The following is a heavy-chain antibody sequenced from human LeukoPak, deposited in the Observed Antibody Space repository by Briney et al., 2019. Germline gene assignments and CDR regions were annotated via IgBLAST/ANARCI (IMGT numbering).Heavy chain of an antibody. V-gene: IGHV3-73*01. D-gene: IGHD1-26*01. Sequence: GGSLRLSCAASGFTFSGSAMHWVRQASGKGLEWVGRIRSKANSYATAYAASVKGRFTISRDDSKNTAYLQMNSLKTEDTAVYYCTRQQPVGAPDYWSQGTLVTVSS. CDR3: TRQQPVGAPDY. CDR2: IRSKANSYAT. CDR1: GFTFSGSA. J-gene: IGHJ4*02.